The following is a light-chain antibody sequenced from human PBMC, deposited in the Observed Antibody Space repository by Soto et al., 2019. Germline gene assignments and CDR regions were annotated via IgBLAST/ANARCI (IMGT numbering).Light chain of an antibody. CDR3: QTWGTGKGV. J-gene: IGLJ2*01. Sequence: QAVVTQSPSASASLGASVKLTCTLSSGHSSYAIAWHQQQPEKGPRYLMKLNSDGSHSKGDGIPDRFSGSSSGAERYLTISSLQSEDEADYYCQTWGTGKGVFGGGTKLNVL. CDR1: SGHSSYA. CDR2: LNSDGSH. V-gene: IGLV4-69*01.